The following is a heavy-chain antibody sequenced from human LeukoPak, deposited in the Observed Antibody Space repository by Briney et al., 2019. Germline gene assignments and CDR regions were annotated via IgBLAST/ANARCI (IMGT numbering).Heavy chain of an antibody. J-gene: IGHJ4*02. CDR1: GGSISSYY. Sequence: SETLSLTCTVSGGSISSYYWSWIRQPPGKGLEWIGYIYYSGGTNYNPSLKSRVTISVDTSKNQFSLKLSSVTAADTAVYYCARGPLAPLFDYWGQGTLVTVSS. CDR2: IYYSGGT. V-gene: IGHV4-59*01. CDR3: ARGPLAPLFDY.